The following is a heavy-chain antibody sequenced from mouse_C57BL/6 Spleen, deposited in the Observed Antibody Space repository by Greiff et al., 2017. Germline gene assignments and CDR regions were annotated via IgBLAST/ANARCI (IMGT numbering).Heavy chain of an antibody. J-gene: IGHJ2*01. V-gene: IGHV1-50*01. CDR1: GYTFTSYW. D-gene: IGHD2-2*01. Sequence: VQLQQPGAELVKPGASVKLSCKASGYTFTSYWMQWVKQRPGQGLEWIGEIDPSDSYTNYNQKFKGKATLTVDTSSSTAYMQLSSLTSEDSAVYYCARSGNGYPDYWGQGTTRTVSS. CDR2: IDPSDSYT. CDR3: ARSGNGYPDY.